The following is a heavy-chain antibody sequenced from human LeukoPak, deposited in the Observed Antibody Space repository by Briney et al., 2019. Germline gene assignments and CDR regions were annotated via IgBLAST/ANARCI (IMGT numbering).Heavy chain of an antibody. CDR3: AGATRSSWGYYYYYMDV. J-gene: IGHJ6*03. Sequence: SETLSLTCTVSGGSISSYYWSWIRQPPGKGLEWIGYIYYSGSTNYNPSLKSRVTISVDTSKNQFSLKLSSVTAADTAVYYCAGATRSSWGYYYYYMDVWGKGTTVTVSS. V-gene: IGHV4-59*01. CDR2: IYYSGST. CDR1: GGSISSYY. D-gene: IGHD6-13*01.